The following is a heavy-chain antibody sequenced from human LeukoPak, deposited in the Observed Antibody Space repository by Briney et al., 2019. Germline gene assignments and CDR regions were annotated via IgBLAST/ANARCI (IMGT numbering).Heavy chain of an antibody. D-gene: IGHD3-16*01. J-gene: IGHJ4*02. V-gene: IGHV4-34*01. CDR2: IYDSGST. Sequence: SETLSLTCAVYGGSFSGYYWSWIRQPPGKGLEWIGEIYDSGSTHYNPSLKSRVTISVDTSTNQLSLSLRSVTAADTAVYYCALYVWGSYCEDCWGQGTLVTVSS. CDR1: GGSFSGYY. CDR3: ALYVWGSYCEDC.